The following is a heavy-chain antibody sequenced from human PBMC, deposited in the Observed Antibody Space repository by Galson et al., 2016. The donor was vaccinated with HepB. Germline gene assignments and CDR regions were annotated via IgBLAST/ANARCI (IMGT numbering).Heavy chain of an antibody. D-gene: IGHD6-13*01. Sequence: SLRLSCAASGFTFSSYAMDWVRQAPRKGLEWVSVISRSGDAKYYADSVKGRFTISRDNDKNSLHLQMNILRAEDTALYYCAGGRGSNWRDACDIWGQGTMVTVSS. V-gene: IGHV3-23*01. CDR1: GFTFSSYA. CDR2: ISRSGDAK. J-gene: IGHJ3*02. CDR3: AGGRGSNWRDACDI.